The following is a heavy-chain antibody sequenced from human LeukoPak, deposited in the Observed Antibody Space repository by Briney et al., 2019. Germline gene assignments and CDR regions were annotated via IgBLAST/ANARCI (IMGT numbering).Heavy chain of an antibody. CDR1: GFTFSNYA. J-gene: IGHJ4*02. Sequence: GGSLRLSCAASGFTFSNYAMSWVRQAPGKGLECVSVITVGGISTYYADSVKGRFTISGDNSKNTLYLQMNSLRAEDTAVYYCAKDLVSQRGVGSSEKVDYWGQGTLVTVSS. CDR3: AKDLVSQRGVGSSEKVDY. V-gene: IGHV3-23*01. D-gene: IGHD3-10*01. CDR2: ITVGGIST.